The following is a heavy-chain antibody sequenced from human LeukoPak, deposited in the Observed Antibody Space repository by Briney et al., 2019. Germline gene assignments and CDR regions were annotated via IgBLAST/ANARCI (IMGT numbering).Heavy chain of an antibody. CDR1: GVTVSSNF. Sequence: GSLRLSCVASGVTVSSNFISWVRQAPGKGLEWVANIKQDGSEKYCVDSVKGRFTISRDNAKNSLYLQMNSLRAEDTAVYYCARDKIVGATNFDYWGQGTLVTVSS. D-gene: IGHD1-26*01. CDR3: ARDKIVGATNFDY. J-gene: IGHJ4*02. CDR2: IKQDGSEK. V-gene: IGHV3-7*03.